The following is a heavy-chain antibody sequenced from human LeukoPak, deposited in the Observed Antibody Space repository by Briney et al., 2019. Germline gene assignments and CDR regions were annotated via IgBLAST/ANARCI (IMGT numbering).Heavy chain of an antibody. CDR1: GGSIGSYY. J-gene: IGHJ5*02. Sequence: SETLSLTCTVSGGSIGSYYWNWIRQPAGKGLEWIGRIFTSGTTNYNPSLKSRVTISVDTSKNQFSLKLSSVTAADTAVYYCARHTGSSWYFESYNWFDPWGQGTLVTVSS. CDR2: IFTSGTT. V-gene: IGHV4-4*07. CDR3: ARHTGSSWYFESYNWFDP. D-gene: IGHD6-13*01.